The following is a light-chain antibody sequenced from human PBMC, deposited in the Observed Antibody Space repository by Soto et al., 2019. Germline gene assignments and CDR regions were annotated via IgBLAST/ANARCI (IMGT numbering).Light chain of an antibody. V-gene: IGLV2-8*01. CDR2: EVS. J-gene: IGLJ1*01. Sequence: QSVLTQPPSASGSPGQSVTISCTGTSSDVGGYNYVSWYQQHPGKAPKLMIYEVSKRPSGVPDRFSGSKSGNTASLTVSGLQAEDEADYYCSSYAGSIRGVFGTGTKLTVL. CDR3: SSYAGSIRGV. CDR1: SSDVGGYNY.